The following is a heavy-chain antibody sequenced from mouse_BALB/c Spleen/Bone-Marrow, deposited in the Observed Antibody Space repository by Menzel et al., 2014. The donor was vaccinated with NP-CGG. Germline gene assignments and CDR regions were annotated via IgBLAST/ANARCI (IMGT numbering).Heavy chain of an antibody. CDR2: ISSGGGST. CDR3: ARQGAYYGNYKYFDA. D-gene: IGHD2-10*01. J-gene: IGHJ1*01. CDR1: GFAFSSYD. Sequence: EVKLVESGGGLVEPGGSLKLSCAASGFAFSSYDMSWVRQTPEKRLEWVAYISSGGGSTYYPDTVKGRFTISRDNAKNTLYLQMSSLKSEDTAMYYCARQGAYYGNYKYFDAWGAGTTVTVSS. V-gene: IGHV5-12-1*01.